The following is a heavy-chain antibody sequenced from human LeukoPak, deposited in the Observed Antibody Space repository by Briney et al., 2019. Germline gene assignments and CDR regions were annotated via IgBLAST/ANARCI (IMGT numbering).Heavy chain of an antibody. J-gene: IGHJ3*01. CDR3: ANEYSKGDV. V-gene: IGHV3-23*01. D-gene: IGHD1-26*01. CDR2: ISDNGGNT. Sequence: GGSLRLSCAASGFTFLNYVMSLVRQAPGKGLEWVSSISDNGGNTYYADSVKGRFTISRDNSKNTLYLQMNSLRVEDAAIYYCANEYSKGDVWGQGTMVTVSS. CDR1: GFTFLNYV.